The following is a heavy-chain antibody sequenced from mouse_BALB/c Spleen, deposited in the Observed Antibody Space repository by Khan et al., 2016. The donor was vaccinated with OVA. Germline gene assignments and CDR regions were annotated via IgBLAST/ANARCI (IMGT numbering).Heavy chain of an antibody. J-gene: IGHJ3*01. V-gene: IGHV5-4*02. CDR1: GFTFSDYY. CDR3: ARGRGAWFAY. CDR2: ISDGGNYT. Sequence: EVELVESGGGLVKPGGSLKLSCAASGFTFSDYYMYWVRQTPEKRLEWVATISDGGNYTYYPDSVKGRFTISRDNAKNNLYLQMSSLKSEDTAMYYGARGRGAWFAYWGQGTLVTVSA.